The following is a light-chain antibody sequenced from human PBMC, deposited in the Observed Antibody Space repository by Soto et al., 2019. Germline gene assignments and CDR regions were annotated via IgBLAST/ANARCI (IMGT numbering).Light chain of an antibody. V-gene: IGKV3-15*01. J-gene: IGKJ1*01. CDR3: QHYSTWLWT. Sequence: EIVMTQSPATLSVSPGERATLSCRASQSVDSKLAWYQQKPGQGPRLLIYGASSRATGIPARFSGSGSGTEFTLTISRLQSDDFAVYYCQHYSTWLWTFGQGTKVEIK. CDR1: QSVDSK. CDR2: GAS.